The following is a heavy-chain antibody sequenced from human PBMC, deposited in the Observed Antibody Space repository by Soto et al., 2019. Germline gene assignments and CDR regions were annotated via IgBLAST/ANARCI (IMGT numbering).Heavy chain of an antibody. CDR2: IKTTTEGGAT. CDR3: ATVGYYDTSGLPGGY. V-gene: IGHV3-15*07. D-gene: IGHD3-22*01. CDR1: GLTFTNAW. Sequence: GGSLRLSCEVSGLTFTNAWMNWVRRAPGKGLEWVGRIKTTTEGGATDYAAPVKDKLTISRNDSKKKVYLQMSSLKTEDTAVYYCATVGYYDTSGLPGGYWGPGTLVTVSS. J-gene: IGHJ4*02.